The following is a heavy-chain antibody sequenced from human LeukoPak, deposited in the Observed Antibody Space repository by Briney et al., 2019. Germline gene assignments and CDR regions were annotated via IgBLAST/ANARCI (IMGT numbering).Heavy chain of an antibody. V-gene: IGHV3-74*01. CDR2: INSDGSTI. D-gene: IGHD3-22*01. CDR3: ARDPAYYDSSGLTDY. CDR1: GFTFSSYW. Sequence: QPGGSLRLSCAASGFTFSSYWMHWVRQAPGKGLVWVSRINSDGSTITYGDSVKGRFTISRDNAKNTLYLQMNSLRAEDTAVYYCARDPAYYDSSGLTDYWGQGTLVTVSS. J-gene: IGHJ4*02.